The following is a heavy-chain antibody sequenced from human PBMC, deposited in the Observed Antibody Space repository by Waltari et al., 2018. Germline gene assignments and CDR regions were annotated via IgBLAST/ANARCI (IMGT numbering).Heavy chain of an antibody. CDR2: SNQGETS. D-gene: IGHD1-26*01. J-gene: IGHJ6*02. V-gene: IGHV4-34*01. CDR3: ARGQGEGADV. Sequence: QVQLQQWGAGLLKPSETLSLTCVVNGGSFTAFYWTWVRQPPGKGLEWIGDSNQGETSQYNPSLRSRVTIAVDRARNQISLTLTSVTAADTAVYYCARGQGEGADVWAQGTAVTVS. CDR1: GGSFTAFY.